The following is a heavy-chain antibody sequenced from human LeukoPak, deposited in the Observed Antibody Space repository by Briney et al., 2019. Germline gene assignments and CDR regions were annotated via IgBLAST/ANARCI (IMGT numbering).Heavy chain of an antibody. J-gene: IGHJ6*02. Sequence: GASVKVSCKASGGTFSSYAISWVRQAPGQGLEWMGGIIPIFGTANYAQKFQGRVTITADESTSTAYMELSSLRSEDTAVYYCARVSLDSSSWYELDFHIGYYYYGMDVWGQGTTVTVSS. CDR3: ARVSLDSSSWYELDFHIGYYYYGMDV. CDR1: GGTFSSYA. D-gene: IGHD6-13*01. CDR2: IIPIFGTA. V-gene: IGHV1-69*13.